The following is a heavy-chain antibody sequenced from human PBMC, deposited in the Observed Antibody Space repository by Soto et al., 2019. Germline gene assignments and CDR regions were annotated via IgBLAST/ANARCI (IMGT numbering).Heavy chain of an antibody. J-gene: IGHJ6*02. CDR2: INTYNGNT. D-gene: IGHD3-16*01. Sequence: QVQRVQSGAEVKNPGASVKVSCKTSGYTFTSYGIGWARQAPGQGLEWMGWINTYNGNTNYAQNLQGRVTLTTDTSTSTAYMELRSLRSNDTAIYYCAMVDVYVTPSPQDVWGQGTTVTVSS. CDR1: GYTFTSYG. V-gene: IGHV1-18*01. CDR3: AMVDVYVTPSPQDV.